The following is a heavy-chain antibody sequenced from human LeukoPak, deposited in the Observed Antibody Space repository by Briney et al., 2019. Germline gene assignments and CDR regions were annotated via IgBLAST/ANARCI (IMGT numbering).Heavy chain of an antibody. Sequence: PSETLSLTCTVSGYSISRGYYWGWIRRPPGKGLEWIGSIYHSGSTYYNPSLQSRVTISVDTSTNQFSLKLSSVTAADTAVYYCARDIGYCSGSSCYGVWFDPWGQGTLVTVSS. CDR1: GYSISRGYY. D-gene: IGHD2-2*01. J-gene: IGHJ5*02. CDR2: IYHSGST. CDR3: ARDIGYCSGSSCYGVWFDP. V-gene: IGHV4-38-2*02.